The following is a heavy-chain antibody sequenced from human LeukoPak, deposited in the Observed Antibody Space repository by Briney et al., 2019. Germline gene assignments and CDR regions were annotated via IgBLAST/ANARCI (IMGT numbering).Heavy chain of an antibody. Sequence: SQTLSLTCTVSGGSISSGDYYWSWIRQPPGKGLEWIGYIYYSGSTNYNPSLKSRVTISVDTSKNQFSLKLSSVTAADTAVYYCARAPSLYNWFDPWGQGTLATVSS. CDR1: GGSISSGDYY. J-gene: IGHJ5*02. CDR3: ARAPSLYNWFDP. CDR2: IYYSGST. V-gene: IGHV4-61*08.